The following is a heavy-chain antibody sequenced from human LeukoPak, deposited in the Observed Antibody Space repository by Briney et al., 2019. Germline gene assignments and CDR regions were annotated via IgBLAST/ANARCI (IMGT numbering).Heavy chain of an antibody. CDR1: GGSISNRNYY. J-gene: IGHJ5*02. CDR3: ARNYRWYGLYWFDP. V-gene: IGHV4-39*07. CDR2: IFYSGTT. D-gene: IGHD6-13*01. Sequence: SETLSLTCTVSGGSISNRNYYWGWIRQPPGRGLEWIGSIFYSGTTYYNPSLESRVTISVDTSKNQFSLKLSSVTAADTAVYYCARNYRWYGLYWFDPWGQGTLVTVSS.